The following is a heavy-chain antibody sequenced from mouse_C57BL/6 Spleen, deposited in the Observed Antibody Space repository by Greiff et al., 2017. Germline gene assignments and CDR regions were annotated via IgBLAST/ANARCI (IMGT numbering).Heavy chain of an antibody. Sequence: QVQLKQPGAELVRPGSSVKLSCKASGYTFTSYWMHWVKQRPIQGLEWIGNIDPSDSETHYNQKFKDKATLTVDKSSSTAYMQLSSLTSEDSAVYYCAREIYPYYFDYWGQGTTLTVSS. D-gene: IGHD1-1*01. V-gene: IGHV1-52*01. CDR1: GYTFTSYW. CDR3: AREIYPYYFDY. J-gene: IGHJ2*01. CDR2: IDPSDSET.